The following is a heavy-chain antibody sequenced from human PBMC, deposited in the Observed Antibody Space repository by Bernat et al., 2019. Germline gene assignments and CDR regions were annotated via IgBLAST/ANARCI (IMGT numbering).Heavy chain of an antibody. D-gene: IGHD6-13*01. V-gene: IGHV3-23*01. CDR3: AKDLIAEAVTYPVDP. CDR1: GFTFSSYA. CDR2: ISGSGGST. Sequence: EVQLFESGGGLVQPGGSLRLSCAASGFTFSSYAMSWVRQAPGKGLEWVSAISGSGGSTYYVDSVKGRFTISRDNSKNTLYLKMNSLRAEDTAVYYCAKDLIAEAVTYPVDPWGQGTLVTVSS. J-gene: IGHJ5*02.